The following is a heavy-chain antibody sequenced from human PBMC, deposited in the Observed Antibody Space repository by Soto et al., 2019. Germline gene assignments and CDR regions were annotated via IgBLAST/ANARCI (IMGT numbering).Heavy chain of an antibody. D-gene: IGHD6-19*01. V-gene: IGHV3-30*18. CDR3: AKDLYTSGWYNYFDP. J-gene: IGHJ5*02. CDR2: ISYDGNEK. Sequence: QVQLVESGGGVVQPGGSLILSCAASRFTLSNCGMHWVRQAPGRGLEWVAMISYDGNEKHYIDSVKGRFTISRDDSKNTLYLQMNSLRPEDTAVYYCAKDLYTSGWYNYFDPWGQGTLATVSS. CDR1: RFTLSNCG.